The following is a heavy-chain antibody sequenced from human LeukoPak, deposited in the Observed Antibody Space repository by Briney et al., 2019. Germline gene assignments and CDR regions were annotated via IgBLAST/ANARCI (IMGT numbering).Heavy chain of an antibody. J-gene: IGHJ4*02. V-gene: IGHV3-23*01. CDR3: AKGWIQLPVAY. Sequence: GGSLRLSCAASGFTFSSNAMSWVRQAPGKGLEWVSTISGSDSSTYYADSVKGRFTISRDNSKNTLYLQMNSLRAEDTALYYCAKGWIQLPVAYWGQGTLVTVSS. CDR2: ISGSDSST. D-gene: IGHD5-18*01. CDR1: GFTFSSNA.